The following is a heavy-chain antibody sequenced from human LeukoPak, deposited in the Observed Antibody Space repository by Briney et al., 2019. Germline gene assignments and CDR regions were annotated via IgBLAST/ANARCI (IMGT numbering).Heavy chain of an antibody. D-gene: IGHD6-6*01. CDR1: GFTFSSYA. V-gene: IGHV3-23*01. CDR3: AKDGDSSSSFDY. Sequence: SGGSLRLSCAASGFTFSSYAMSWVRQAPGKGLEWVSAISGSGGSTYYADSVKGRFTISRDNSKNTLYLQMNSLRAEDTAVYYCAKDGDSSSSFDYWGQGTLVTVSS. CDR2: ISGSGGST. J-gene: IGHJ4*02.